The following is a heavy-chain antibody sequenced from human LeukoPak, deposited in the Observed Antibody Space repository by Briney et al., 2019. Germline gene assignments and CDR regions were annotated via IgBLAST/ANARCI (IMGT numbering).Heavy chain of an antibody. CDR2: INHSGST. Sequence: SETLSLTCAVYGGSFSGYYWSWIRQPPGKGLEWIGEINHSGSTNYNPSLKSRVTISVDTSKNQCSLKLSSVTAADTAVYYCARALRGIAARLYPYWGQGTLVTVSS. D-gene: IGHD6-6*01. CDR1: GGSFSGYY. J-gene: IGHJ4*02. CDR3: ARALRGIAARLYPY. V-gene: IGHV4-34*01.